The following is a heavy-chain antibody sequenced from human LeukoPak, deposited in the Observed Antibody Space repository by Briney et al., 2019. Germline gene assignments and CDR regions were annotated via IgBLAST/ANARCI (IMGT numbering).Heavy chain of an antibody. V-gene: IGHV4-39*07. CDR3: ARVPSSSSWYDDY. Sequence: SETLSLTCTVSGGSISSSSYYWGCIRQPPGKGLECIGEIYHSGSTNYNPSLKSRVTISVDKSKNQFSLKLSSVTAADTAVYYCARVPSSSSWYDDYWGQGTLVTVSS. CDR2: IYHSGST. J-gene: IGHJ4*02. D-gene: IGHD6-13*01. CDR1: GGSISSSSYY.